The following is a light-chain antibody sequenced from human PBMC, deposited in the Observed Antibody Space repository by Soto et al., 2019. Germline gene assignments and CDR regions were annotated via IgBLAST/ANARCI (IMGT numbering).Light chain of an antibody. CDR3: KQYDNSPS. J-gene: IGKJ3*01. V-gene: IGKV3-20*01. CDR2: DTT. CDR1: QSLSSNY. Sequence: EIVLTQSPGTLSLSPGERATLSCRASQSLSSNYLAWYQHQPGQAPRLLIYDTTSRATGIPDRFSGSGSGTDFTLTISRLEPEDFAVYYCKQYDNSPSFGPGTKVDF.